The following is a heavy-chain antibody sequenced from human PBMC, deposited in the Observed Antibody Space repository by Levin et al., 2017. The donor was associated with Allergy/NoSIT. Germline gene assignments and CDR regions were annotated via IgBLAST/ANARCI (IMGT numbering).Heavy chain of an antibody. CDR2: INPNSGGT. CDR1: GYTFTGYY. D-gene: IGHD6-19*01. CDR3: ARDWGSSSGLADTWDDLAHANWFDP. V-gene: IGHV1-2*02. Sequence: ASVKVSCKASGYTFTGYYMHWVRQAPGQGLEWMGWINPNSGGTNYAQKFQGRVTMTRDTSISTAYMELSRLRSDDTAVYYCARDWGSSSGLADTWDDLAHANWFDPWGQGTLVTVSS. J-gene: IGHJ5*02.